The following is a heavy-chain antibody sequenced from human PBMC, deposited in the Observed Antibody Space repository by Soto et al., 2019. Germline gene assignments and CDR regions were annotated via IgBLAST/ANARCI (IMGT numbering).Heavy chain of an antibody. D-gene: IGHD3-3*01. Sequence: KPSETLSLTCTVSGGSISSGGYYWSWIRQHPGKGLEWIGYIYYSGSTYYNPSLKSRVTISVDTSKNQYSLKLSSVTAADTAVYYCARYDCWSGYPRDYYYYAMDVWGQGTTVTVSS. CDR3: ARYDCWSGYPRDYYYYAMDV. CDR1: GGSISSGGYY. V-gene: IGHV4-31*03. J-gene: IGHJ6*02. CDR2: IYYSGST.